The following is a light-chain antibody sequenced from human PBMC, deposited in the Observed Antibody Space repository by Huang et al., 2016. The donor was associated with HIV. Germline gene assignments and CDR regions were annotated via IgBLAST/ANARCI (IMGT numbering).Light chain of an antibody. J-gene: IGKJ3*01. V-gene: IGKV1-39*01. Sequence: DIQMTQTPSSVSASVGDRVTITCRASQSISRYLNWYQQKPGKAPKLLIYAASTLQSWVPSRFSGSGSGTDFTLTISSLQFEDFATYYCQQSYSTLPFTFGPGTKVDIK. CDR3: QQSYSTLPFT. CDR2: AAS. CDR1: QSISRY.